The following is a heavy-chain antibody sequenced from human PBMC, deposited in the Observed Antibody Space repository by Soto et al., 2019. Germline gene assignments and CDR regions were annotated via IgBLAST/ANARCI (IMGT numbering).Heavy chain of an antibody. V-gene: IGHV3-74*01. D-gene: IGHD5-12*01. CDR3: VRDSPTNLEDADTVASWFDP. J-gene: IGHJ5*02. Sequence: EVLLVESGGGLVQPGASLRLSCAASGFNFNFYWMHWVRQAPGKGLVWVSRINGDGSTADYADSVKGRFTISRDNAKNTLFLQMDSLRVEDTAVYYCVRDSPTNLEDADTVASWFDPWGQGTLVTVSS. CDR2: INGDGSTA. CDR1: GFNFNFYW.